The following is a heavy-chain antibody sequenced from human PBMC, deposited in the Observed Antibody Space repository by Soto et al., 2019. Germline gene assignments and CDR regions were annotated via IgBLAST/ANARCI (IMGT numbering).Heavy chain of an antibody. V-gene: IGHV3-23*01. CDR3: AKDLLFRPMVRGFTDAFDI. CDR1: GFTFSSYA. J-gene: IGHJ3*02. Sequence: GGSLRLSCAASGFTFSSYAMSWVRQAPGKGLEWVSAISGSGGSTYYADSVKGRFTISRDNSKNTLYLQMNSLRAEVTAVYSCAKDLLFRPMVRGFTDAFDIWGQGTMVTVSS. D-gene: IGHD3-10*01. CDR2: ISGSGGST.